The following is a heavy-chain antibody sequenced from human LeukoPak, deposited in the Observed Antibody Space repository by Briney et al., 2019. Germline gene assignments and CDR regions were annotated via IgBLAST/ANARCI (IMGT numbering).Heavy chain of an antibody. CDR1: GYTFTSYD. D-gene: IGHD3-22*01. CDR2: MNPNSGNT. Sequence: ASVKVSCKASGYTFTSYDINWVRQATGQGLEWMGWMNPNSGNTGYAQKFQGRVTMTRNTSISTAYMELSSLRSEDTAVYYCARGRGHYYDSSGSSNGMDVWGQGTTVTVSS. CDR3: ARGRGHYYDSSGSSNGMDV. V-gene: IGHV1-8*01. J-gene: IGHJ6*02.